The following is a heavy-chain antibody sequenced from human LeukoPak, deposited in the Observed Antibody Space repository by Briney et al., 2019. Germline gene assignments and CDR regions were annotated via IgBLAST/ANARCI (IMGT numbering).Heavy chain of an antibody. CDR3: ARDRSGYDYYYYYYMDV. CDR2: ISSSGSTI. CDR1: RFTFSSYE. Sequence: GGSLRLSCAASRFTFSSYEMNWVRQAPGKGLEWGSYISSSGSTIYYADSVKGRFTISRDNAKNSLYLQMNSLRAEDTAVYYCARDRSGYDYYYYYYMDVWGKGTTVTVSS. J-gene: IGHJ6*03. V-gene: IGHV3-48*03. D-gene: IGHD5-12*01.